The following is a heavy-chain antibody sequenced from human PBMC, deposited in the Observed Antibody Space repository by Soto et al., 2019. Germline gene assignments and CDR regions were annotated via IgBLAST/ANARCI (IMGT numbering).Heavy chain of an antibody. Sequence: QVQLVQSGAEVKKPGASVKVSCKASGYTFTSYDINWVRQATGQGLEWMGWMNPNSGNTGYAQKFXGXVXMXGNTSISTAYMELSSLRSEDTAVYYCAREKVGANDYWGQGTLVTVSS. V-gene: IGHV1-8*01. CDR3: AREKVGANDY. J-gene: IGHJ4*02. CDR2: MNPNSGNT. CDR1: GYTFTSYD. D-gene: IGHD1-26*01.